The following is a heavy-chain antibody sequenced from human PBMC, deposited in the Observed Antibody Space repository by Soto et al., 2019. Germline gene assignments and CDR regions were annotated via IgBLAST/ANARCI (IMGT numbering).Heavy chain of an antibody. CDR3: ASGGHIAGVTASFDY. V-gene: IGHV1-46*02. Sequence: QVQLVQSGAEVKKPGASVKVSCKPSGYTFNTYYLHWVRQAPGQALEWMGVIHPSGGGTTYAQKFLGRVAVTRDTSTSTVFMELSSLRSDDTAVYYCASGGHIAGVTASFDYWGQGTLVTVSS. CDR2: IHPSGGGT. J-gene: IGHJ4*02. CDR1: GYTFNTYY. D-gene: IGHD2-21*02.